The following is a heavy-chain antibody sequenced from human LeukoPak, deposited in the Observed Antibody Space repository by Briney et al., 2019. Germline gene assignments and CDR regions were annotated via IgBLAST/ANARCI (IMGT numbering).Heavy chain of an antibody. CDR3: AKAPVTTCRGAYCYPFDY. Sequence: GGSLRLSCAASGFTLSSYAMSWVRQAPGKGLEWVSAISDSGNTYHADSVKGRFTISRDSSKTTLFLQMNRLRPEDAAVYYCAKAPVTTCRGAYCYPFDYWGQGTLVTVSS. J-gene: IGHJ4*02. CDR1: GFTLSSYA. V-gene: IGHV3-23*01. D-gene: IGHD2-21*01. CDR2: ISDSGNT.